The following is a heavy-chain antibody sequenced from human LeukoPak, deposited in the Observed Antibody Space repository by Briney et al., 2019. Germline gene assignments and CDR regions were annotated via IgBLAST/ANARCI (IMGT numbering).Heavy chain of an antibody. D-gene: IGHD3-16*02. CDR1: GYTFTSYD. V-gene: IGHV1-8*01. J-gene: IGHJ3*02. CDR2: MNPNSGNT. Sequence: ASVKVSCKASGYTFTSYDINWVRQATGQGLEWMGWMNPNSGNTGYAQKFQGRVTMTRNTSISTAYMELSSLRSEDAAVYYCATQGAYDNGWGNYRYTRAFDIWGQGTMVTVSS. CDR3: ATQGAYDNGWGNYRYTRAFDI.